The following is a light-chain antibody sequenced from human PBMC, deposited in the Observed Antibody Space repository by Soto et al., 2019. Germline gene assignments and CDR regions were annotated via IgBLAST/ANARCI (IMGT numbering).Light chain of an antibody. CDR3: QHYNXXXXA. CDR2: KAS. J-gene: IGKJ1*01. CDR1: QTISSW. V-gene: IGKV1-5*03. Sequence: DIQMTQSPSTLSGSVGDRVTITCRASQTISSWLAWYQQKPGKAPKLLIYKASTLKSGVPSRFSGSGSGTEFTLTISXXXXXDFATYYCQHYNXXXXAFGXG.